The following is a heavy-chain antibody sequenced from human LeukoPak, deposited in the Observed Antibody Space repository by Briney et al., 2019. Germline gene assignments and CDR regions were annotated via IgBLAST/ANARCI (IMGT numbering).Heavy chain of an antibody. D-gene: IGHD5-12*01. CDR3: ARDILTKQAYSGYDN. CDR1: GFSISNYG. V-gene: IGHV3-48*02. CDR2: IRSDSSTK. Sequence: GGSLRLSCAGSGFSISNYGMNWVRQAPGKGLEWLSYIRSDSSTKYYADSVEGRFTISRDNAKNSLYLQMNSLRDEDTAVYYCARDILTKQAYSGYDNWGQGTLVAVSS. J-gene: IGHJ4*02.